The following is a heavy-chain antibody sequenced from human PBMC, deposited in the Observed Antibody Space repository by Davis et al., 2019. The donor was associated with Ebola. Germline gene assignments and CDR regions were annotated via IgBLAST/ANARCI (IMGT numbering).Heavy chain of an antibody. CDR3: ARSYGAAPFDY. Sequence: MPSETLSLTCTVSGGSISPYYWSWIRQPPGKGLEWIGYIYYSGSTKYNLSLKGRVAISVDTSKNQFSLKLSSVTAADTAVYCCARSYGAAPFDYWGQGTLVTVSS. CDR1: GGSISPYY. V-gene: IGHV4-59*08. J-gene: IGHJ4*02. D-gene: IGHD4/OR15-4a*01. CDR2: IYYSGST.